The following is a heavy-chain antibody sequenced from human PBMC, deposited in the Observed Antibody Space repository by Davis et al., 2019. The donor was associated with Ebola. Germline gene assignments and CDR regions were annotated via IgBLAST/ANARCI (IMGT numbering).Heavy chain of an antibody. V-gene: IGHV4-59*01. D-gene: IGHD2-8*02. Sequence: MPSETLSLTCTVSGGSISSYYWSWIRQPPGKGLEWIGEINHSGSTNYNPSLKSRVTISVDTSKNQFSLKLSSVTAADTAVYYCARDLGLTTGGGTIDYWGQGTLVTVSS. CDR2: INHSGST. J-gene: IGHJ4*02. CDR1: GGSISSYY. CDR3: ARDLGLTTGGGTIDY.